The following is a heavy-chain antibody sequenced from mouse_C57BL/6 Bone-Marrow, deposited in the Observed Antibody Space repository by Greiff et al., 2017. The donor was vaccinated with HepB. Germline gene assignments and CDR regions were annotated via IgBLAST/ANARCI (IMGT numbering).Heavy chain of an antibody. CDR2: IDPNSGGT. Sequence: QVQLQQPGAELVKPGASVKLSCKASGYTFTSYWMHWVKQRPGRGLEWIGRIDPNSGGTKYNEKFKSKATLTVDKPSRTAYMQLSSLTSEDSAVYYCARVAYYGNFRGYAMDYWGQGTSVTVSS. CDR3: ARVAYYGNFRGYAMDY. CDR1: GYTFTSYW. V-gene: IGHV1-72*01. D-gene: IGHD2-1*01. J-gene: IGHJ4*01.